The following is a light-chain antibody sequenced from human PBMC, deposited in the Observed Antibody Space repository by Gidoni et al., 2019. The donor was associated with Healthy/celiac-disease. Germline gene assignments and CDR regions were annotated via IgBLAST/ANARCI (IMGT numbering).Light chain of an antibody. CDR3: SSYTSSSWV. V-gene: IGLV2-14*01. CDR2: EVS. CDR1: SSDVGGYNY. J-gene: IGLJ3*02. Sequence: QSALTQPASVSGYPGQSITISCTGTSSDVGGYNYVSWYQQHPGKAPKLMIYEVSNRPSGVSNRFSGSKSGNTASLTISGLPAEDEADYYCSSYTSSSWVFCGGTKLTVL.